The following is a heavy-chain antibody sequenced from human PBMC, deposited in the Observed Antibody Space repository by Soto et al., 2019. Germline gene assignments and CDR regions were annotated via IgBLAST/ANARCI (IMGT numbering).Heavy chain of an antibody. CDR2: IYHSGST. CDR3: ARGSSSFFDY. CDR1: GGSISSSSYY. V-gene: IGHV4-30-2*01. D-gene: IGHD6-6*01. J-gene: IGHJ4*02. Sequence: SETLSLTCTVSGGSISSSSYYWSWIRQPPGKGLEWIGYIYHSGSTYYNPSLKSRVTISVDRSKNQFSLKLSSVTAADTAVYYCARGSSSFFDYWGQGTLVTVPQ.